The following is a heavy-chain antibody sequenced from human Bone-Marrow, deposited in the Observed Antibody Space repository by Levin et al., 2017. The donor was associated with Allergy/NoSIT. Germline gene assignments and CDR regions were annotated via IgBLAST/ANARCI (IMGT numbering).Heavy chain of an antibody. Sequence: GGSLRLSCAASGFTFSSYGMHWVRQAPGKGLEWVAVISYDGSNKYYADSVKGRFTISRDNSKNTLYLQMNSLRAEDTAVYYCAKQVRWPYYFDYWGQGTLVTVSS. CDR1: GFTFSSYG. CDR3: AKQVRWPYYFDY. D-gene: IGHD4-23*01. CDR2: ISYDGSNK. V-gene: IGHV3-30*18. J-gene: IGHJ4*02.